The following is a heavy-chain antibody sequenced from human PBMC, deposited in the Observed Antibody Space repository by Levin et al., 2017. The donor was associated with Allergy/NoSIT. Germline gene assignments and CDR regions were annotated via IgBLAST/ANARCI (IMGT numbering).Heavy chain of an antibody. Sequence: SQTLSLTCTVSGGSISSSSYYWGWIRQPPGKGLEWIGSIYYSGSTYYNPSLKSRVTISVDTSKNQFSLKLSSVTAADTAVYYCAGASGRGVIIITRYYYYGMDVWGQGTTVTVSS. J-gene: IGHJ6*02. V-gene: IGHV4-39*01. D-gene: IGHD3-10*01. CDR3: AGASGRGVIIITRYYYYGMDV. CDR2: IYYSGST. CDR1: GGSISSSSYY.